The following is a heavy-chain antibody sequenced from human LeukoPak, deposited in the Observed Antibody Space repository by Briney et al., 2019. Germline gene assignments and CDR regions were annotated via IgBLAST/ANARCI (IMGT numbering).Heavy chain of an antibody. CDR1: GFTFSSYE. V-gene: IGHV3-48*03. CDR3: ASKGRYCSGGSCYGPWGYYFDY. D-gene: IGHD2-15*01. Sequence: GGSLRLSCAASGFTFSSYEMNWVRQAPGKGLEWVSYISSSGSTIYYADSVKGRFTISSDNAKNSLYLQMNSLRAEDTAVYYCASKGRYCSGGSCYGPWGYYFDYWGQGTLVTVSS. J-gene: IGHJ4*02. CDR2: ISSSGSTI.